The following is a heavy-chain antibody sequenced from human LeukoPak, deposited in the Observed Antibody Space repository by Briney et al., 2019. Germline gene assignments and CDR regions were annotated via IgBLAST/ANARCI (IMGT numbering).Heavy chain of an antibody. CDR2: IIPILGIA. CDR1: GGTFSSYT. D-gene: IGHD6-13*01. V-gene: IGHV1-69*02. Sequence: ASVKVSCKASGGTFSSYTISWVRQAPGQGLEWMGRIIPILGIANYAQKFQGRVTITADKSTSTAYMELSSLRSEDTAVYYCAVGGCSWYYFDYWGQGTLVTVSS. CDR3: AVGGCSWYYFDY. J-gene: IGHJ4*02.